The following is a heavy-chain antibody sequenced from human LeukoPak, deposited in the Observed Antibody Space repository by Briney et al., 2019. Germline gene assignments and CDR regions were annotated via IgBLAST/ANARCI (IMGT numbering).Heavy chain of an antibody. D-gene: IGHD6-6*01. Sequence: PSETLSLTCTVSGDSISSYYWSWIRQPPGKGLEWIGYIYYSGSTNYNPSLKSRVTISVDTSKNQFSLKLSSVTAADTAVYYCAVAARGYFDLWGRGTLVTVSS. V-gene: IGHV4-59*01. CDR1: GDSISSYY. J-gene: IGHJ2*01. CDR3: AVAARGYFDL. CDR2: IYYSGST.